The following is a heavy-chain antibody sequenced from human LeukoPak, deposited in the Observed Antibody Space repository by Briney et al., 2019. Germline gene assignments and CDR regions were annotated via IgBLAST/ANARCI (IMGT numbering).Heavy chain of an antibody. CDR2: IYTGDRT. CDR3: ASAAAAYYGMDV. CDR1: EFIISSLY. V-gene: IGHV3-53*01. Sequence: PGGSLRLSCAASEFIISSLYMSWVRQAPGKGLEWVSVIYTGDRTSYADSVKGRFSISRDNSKNTVYLQINSLRAEDTAVYYCASAAAAYYGMDVWGQGTTVTVSS. J-gene: IGHJ6*02. D-gene: IGHD6-25*01.